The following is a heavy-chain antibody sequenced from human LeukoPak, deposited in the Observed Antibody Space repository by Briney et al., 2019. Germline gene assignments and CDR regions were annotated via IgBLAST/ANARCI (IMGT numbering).Heavy chain of an antibody. J-gene: IGHJ4*02. Sequence: SVKVSCKASGGTFSSYAISWVRRAPGQGLEWMGGIIPIFGTANYAQKFQGRVTITADKSTSTAYMELSSLRSEDTAVYYCARVWRVGWYYFDYWGQGTLVTVSS. CDR2: IIPIFGTA. CDR3: ARVWRVGWYYFDY. V-gene: IGHV1-69*06. CDR1: GGTFSSYA. D-gene: IGHD6-19*01.